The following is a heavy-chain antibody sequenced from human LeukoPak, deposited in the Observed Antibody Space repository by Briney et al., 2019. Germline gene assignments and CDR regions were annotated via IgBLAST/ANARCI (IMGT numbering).Heavy chain of an antibody. CDR3: ARALFKYDSSGLTY. V-gene: IGHV3-33*01. CDR2: IWYDGSNK. Sequence: GGSLRLSCAASGFTSSSYGMHWVRQAPGKGLEWVALIWYDGSNKYYADSVKGRFTISRDNSKNTLYLQMNSLRAEDTAVYYCARALFKYDSSGLTYWGQGTLVTVSS. J-gene: IGHJ4*02. D-gene: IGHD3-22*01. CDR1: GFTSSSYG.